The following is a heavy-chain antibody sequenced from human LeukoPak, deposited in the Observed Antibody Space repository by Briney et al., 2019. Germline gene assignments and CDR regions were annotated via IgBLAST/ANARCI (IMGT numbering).Heavy chain of an antibody. CDR2: INHSGST. V-gene: IGHV4-34*01. J-gene: IGHJ4*02. CDR3: ARALGYSSDY. D-gene: IGHD6-13*01. Sequence: SETLSLTCAVYGGSFSGYYWSWIRQPPGKGLEWIGEINHSGSTNYNPSLQSRVTISVDTSKNQFSLKLSSVTAADTAVYYCARALGYSSDYWGQGTLVTVSS. CDR1: GGSFSGYY.